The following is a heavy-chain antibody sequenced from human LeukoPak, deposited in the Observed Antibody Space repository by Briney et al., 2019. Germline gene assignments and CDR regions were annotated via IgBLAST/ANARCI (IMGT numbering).Heavy chain of an antibody. CDR1: GFTVSSIY. CDR3: AGDTHSSSWYDH. D-gene: IGHD6-19*01. CDR2: IYSDGNT. V-gene: IGHV3-53*01. Sequence: GGSLRLSCAVSGFTVSSIYMSWVRQAPGKGLEWVSFIYSDGNTYYGDSVKGRFTLFRDSSRNTLYLQMNSLTVDDTAVYYCAGDTHSSSWYDHWGQGTLVTVSS. J-gene: IGHJ5*02.